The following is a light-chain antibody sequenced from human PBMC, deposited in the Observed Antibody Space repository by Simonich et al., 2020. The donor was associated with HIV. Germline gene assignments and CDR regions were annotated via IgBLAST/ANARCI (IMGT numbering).Light chain of an antibody. CDR3: QQYYSTPLT. J-gene: IGKJ4*01. CDR1: QTFLYSSNNKNY. CDR2: WAS. Sequence: DIVMTQSPDSLAVSLGERATINCKSSQTFLYSSNNKNYLAWYQQKPGQPPKLLIYWASTRESGVPDRFSGSGSGTLFTLTISSLQAEDVAVYYCQQYYSTPLTFGGGTKVEIK. V-gene: IGKV4-1*01.